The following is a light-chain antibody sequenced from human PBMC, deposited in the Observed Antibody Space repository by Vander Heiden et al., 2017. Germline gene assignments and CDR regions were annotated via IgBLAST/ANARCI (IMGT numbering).Light chain of an antibody. Sequence: DIQLTQSPSSLSAAVVDRDTITRRESQSIRRYINWYQQKPGKAPTLLLYGASSVKRGVTSRFSRSGSGTDFTLTMRSLQREDFTTYYCQRSDSTPLTFGQGTKVEIK. CDR3: QRSDSTPLT. J-gene: IGKJ1*01. V-gene: IGKV1-39*01. CDR1: QSIRRY. CDR2: GAS.